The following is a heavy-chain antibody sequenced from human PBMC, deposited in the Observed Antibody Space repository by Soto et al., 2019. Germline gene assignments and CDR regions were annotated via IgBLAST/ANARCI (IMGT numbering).Heavy chain of an antibody. CDR3: AHRLAAANVGYYYYGMDV. V-gene: IGHV2-5*02. Sequence: QITLKESGPTLVKPTQTLTLTCTFSGFSLSTSGVGVGWIRQPPGKALEWLALIYWDDDKRYSPSLKSRLTITKDTSKNQVVLTMTNMDPVDTATYYCAHRLAAANVGYYYYGMDVWGQGTTVTVSS. CDR1: GFSLSTSGVG. CDR2: IYWDDDK. J-gene: IGHJ6*02. D-gene: IGHD6-13*01.